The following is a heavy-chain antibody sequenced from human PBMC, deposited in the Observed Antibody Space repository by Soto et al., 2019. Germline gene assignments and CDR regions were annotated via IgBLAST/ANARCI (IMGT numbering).Heavy chain of an antibody. CDR2: INSDGSIT. CDR3: TRGSSSSTTRGAFDI. D-gene: IGHD6-6*01. J-gene: IGHJ3*02. CDR1: GFTFSNYW. V-gene: IGHV3-74*01. Sequence: EVQMEESGGGLVQPGGSLRLSCAASGFTFSNYWMYWVRQAPGKGLVWVSHINSDGSITSHADSVKGRFTISRDNAKNTLYLQMSSLRAEDTAVYYCTRGSSSSTTRGAFDIWGQGTMVTVSS.